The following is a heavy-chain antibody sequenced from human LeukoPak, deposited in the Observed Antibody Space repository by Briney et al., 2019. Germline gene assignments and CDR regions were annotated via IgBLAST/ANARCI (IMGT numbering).Heavy chain of an antibody. CDR3: ATSRTFDY. J-gene: IGHJ4*02. CDR2: INSDGSST. D-gene: IGHD1-1*01. CDR1: GFTFSSYW. V-gene: IGHV3-74*01. Sequence: GGSLRLSCAASGFTFSSYWMHWVRQAPGKGLVWVSRINSDGSSTGYADSVKGRFTISRDNTKNTLYLQKNSLRAEDTAMYYCATSRTFDYWGQGTLVTVSS.